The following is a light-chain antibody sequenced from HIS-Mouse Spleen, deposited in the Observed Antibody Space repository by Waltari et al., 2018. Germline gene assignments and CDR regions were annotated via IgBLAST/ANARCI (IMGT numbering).Light chain of an antibody. CDR3: CSYAGSSTFGV. Sequence: QSALTQPASVSGSPGQSITISCTGTSSDVGSYNLVSWYQQHPGKAPKLRIYEGSKRPSGVSNRFSGSKSGNTASLTIAGLQAEDEADYYCCSYAGSSTFGVFGGGTKLTVL. J-gene: IGLJ3*02. CDR2: EGS. V-gene: IGLV2-23*03. CDR1: SSDVGSYNL.